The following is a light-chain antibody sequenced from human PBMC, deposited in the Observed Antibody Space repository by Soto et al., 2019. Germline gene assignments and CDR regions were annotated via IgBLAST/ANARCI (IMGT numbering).Light chain of an antibody. CDR1: SSDVGLYNL. Sequence: QSALTQPASVSGSPGQSITISCTGTSSDVGLYNLVSWYQQHPGKAPKLMIYEGSKRPSGVSNRFSGSKSGNTASLTISGLQVEEEADYYCCSYAGTKMVFGGGTKLTVL. CDR3: CSYAGTKMV. J-gene: IGLJ2*01. V-gene: IGLV2-23*01. CDR2: EGS.